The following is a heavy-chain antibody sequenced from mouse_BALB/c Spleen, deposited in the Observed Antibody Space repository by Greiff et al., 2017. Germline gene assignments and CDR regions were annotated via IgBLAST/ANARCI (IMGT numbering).Heavy chain of an antibody. V-gene: IGHV7-3*02. CDR2: IRNKANGYTT. CDR1: GFTFTDYY. J-gene: IGHJ1*01. CDR3: ARDKGYFDV. Sequence: EVMLVESGGGLVQPGGSLRLSCATSGFTFTDYYMSWVRQPPGKALEWLGFIRNKANGYTTEYSASVKGRFTISRDNSQSILYLQMNTLGAEDSATYYCARDKGYFDVWGAGTTVTVSS.